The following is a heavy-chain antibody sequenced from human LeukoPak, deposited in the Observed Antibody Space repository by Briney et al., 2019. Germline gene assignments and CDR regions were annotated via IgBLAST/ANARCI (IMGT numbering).Heavy chain of an antibody. CDR3: AKDHRPGIAAAGTGGFDY. CDR1: GFTFSSYA. V-gene: IGHV3-23*01. D-gene: IGHD6-13*01. J-gene: IGHJ4*02. CDR2: ISGSGGST. Sequence: GGSLRLSCAASGFTFSSYAMSWVRQAPGKELEWVSAISGSGGSTYYADSVKGRFTISRDNSKNTLYLQMNSLRAEDTAVYYCAKDHRPGIAAAGTGGFDYWGQGTLVTVSS.